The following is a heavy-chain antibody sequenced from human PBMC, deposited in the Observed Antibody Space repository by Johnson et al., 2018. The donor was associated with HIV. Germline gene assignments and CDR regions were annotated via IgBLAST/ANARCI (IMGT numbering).Heavy chain of an antibody. D-gene: IGHD1-26*01. CDR3: ARDSPRIVGVPDAFDI. CDR1: GFTFSSYA. Sequence: QVQLVESGGGVVQPGRSLRLSCAASGFTFSSYAMHWVRQAPGKGLEWVAVISYDGSNKYYADSVKGRFTISRDNAKNALYLQMNSLSAEDTAVYYCARDSPRIVGVPDAFDIWGQGTMVTVSS. V-gene: IGHV3-30-3*01. CDR2: ISYDGSNK. J-gene: IGHJ3*02.